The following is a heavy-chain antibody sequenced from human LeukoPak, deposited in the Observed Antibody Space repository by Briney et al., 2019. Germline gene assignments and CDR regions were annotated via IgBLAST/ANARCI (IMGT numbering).Heavy chain of an antibody. J-gene: IGHJ4*02. V-gene: IGHV4-4*07. CDR1: GGSISNYY. CDR3: ARQGVATAIDY. Sequence: SETLSLTCTVSGGSISNYYWSWIRRPAGKGLEWIGRISASGNTNYNPPLKSRVTMSVDTSMNLFALKLSSVTAADTAVYYCARQGVATAIDYWGQGTLVTVSS. D-gene: IGHD2-21*02. CDR2: ISASGNT.